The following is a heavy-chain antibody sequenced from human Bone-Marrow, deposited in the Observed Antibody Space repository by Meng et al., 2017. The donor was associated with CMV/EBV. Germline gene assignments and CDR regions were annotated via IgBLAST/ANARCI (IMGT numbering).Heavy chain of an antibody. V-gene: IGHV3-21*01. D-gene: IGHD6-19*01. CDR1: GFTFSSYS. CDR3: ARDLAVGSFAY. J-gene: IGHJ4*02. CDR2: ISSSSSYI. Sequence: AGSLRLSCAASGFTFSSYSMNWVRQAPGKGLEWVSSISSSSSYIYYADSVKGRFTISRDNAKNSLYLQMNSLRAEDPAVDYCARDLAVGSFAYWGQGKRVNGAS.